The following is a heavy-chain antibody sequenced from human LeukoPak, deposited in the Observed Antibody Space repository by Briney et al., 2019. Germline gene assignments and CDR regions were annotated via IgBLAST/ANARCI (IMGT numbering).Heavy chain of an antibody. CDR3: ARDPSYYDILTGYYLRNGMDV. V-gene: IGHV1-3*01. CDR1: GYTFTSYA. Sequence: ASVKVSCKASGYTFTSYAMHWVRQAPGQRLEWMGWINAGNGNTKYSQKFQGRVTITRDTSASTAYMELSSLRSEDTAVYYCARDPSYYDILTGYYLRNGMDVWGQGTTVTVSS. CDR2: INAGNGNT. J-gene: IGHJ6*02. D-gene: IGHD3-9*01.